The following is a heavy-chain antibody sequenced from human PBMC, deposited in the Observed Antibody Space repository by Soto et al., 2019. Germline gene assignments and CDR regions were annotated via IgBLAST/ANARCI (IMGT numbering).Heavy chain of an antibody. D-gene: IGHD4-17*01. CDR2: IKQDGSEK. J-gene: IGHJ6*02. Sequence: EVQLVESGGGLVQPGGSLRLSCAASGFTFSSYWMSWVRQAPGKGLEWLANIKQDGSEKYYVDSVKGRFTISRDNAKNSLYLQMNSLRAEDTAVYYCARENGDYEYYYYGMDVWGQGTTVTVSS. CDR3: ARENGDYEYYYYGMDV. V-gene: IGHV3-7*03. CDR1: GFTFSSYW.